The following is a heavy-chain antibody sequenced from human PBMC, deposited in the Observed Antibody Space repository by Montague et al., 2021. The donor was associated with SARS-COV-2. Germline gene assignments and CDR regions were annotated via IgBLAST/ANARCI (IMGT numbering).Heavy chain of an antibody. CDR2: ISNGGRT. V-gene: IGHV4-39*01. CDR1: GGSFDSDNFF. D-gene: IGHD3-10*01. J-gene: IGHJ4*02. CDR3: ARHRRYDVATYYPDF. Sequence: SETLSLTCSVSGGSFDSDNFFWGWIRQPPGKGLEWIGVISNGGRTFDNPSLKSRVTISVHTSRNQLSLNVKSVTAADTAVYYCARHRRYDVATYYPDFWGQGILVTVSS.